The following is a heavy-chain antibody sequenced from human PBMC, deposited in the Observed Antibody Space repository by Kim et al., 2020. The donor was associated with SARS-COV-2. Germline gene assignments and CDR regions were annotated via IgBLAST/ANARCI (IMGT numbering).Heavy chain of an antibody. CDR3: SKTVSSSAYYPGY. Sequence: DPGKGRCTISRDNTKHTRYLQMNSLSAEDTAVYYCSKTVSSSAYYPGYWGQGTLVTVSS. J-gene: IGHJ4*02. D-gene: IGHD3-22*01. V-gene: IGHV3-23*03.